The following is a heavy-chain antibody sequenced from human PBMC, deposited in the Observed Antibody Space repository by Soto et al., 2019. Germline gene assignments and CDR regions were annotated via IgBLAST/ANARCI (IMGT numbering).Heavy chain of an antibody. CDR3: ADRVPNRSRPYYYYGMDV. Sequence: SVKVFCKASGVTFTSSAVQWVRQARGQGLEWIGWIVVGSGNTNYAQKFQERVTITRDMPTSTAYMELSSLRSEDTAVYYCADRVPNRSRPYYYYGMDVWGNGSKVTVSS. J-gene: IGHJ6*04. D-gene: IGHD6-13*01. CDR2: IVVGSGNT. V-gene: IGHV1-58*01. CDR1: GVTFTSSA.